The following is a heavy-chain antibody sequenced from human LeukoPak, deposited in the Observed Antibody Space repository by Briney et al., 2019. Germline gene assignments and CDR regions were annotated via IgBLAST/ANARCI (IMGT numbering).Heavy chain of an antibody. CDR3: ARSLNFWSGYYDY. Sequence: SETLSLTCTVSGGSISSSSYYWGWIRQPPGKGLEWIGSIYYSGSTYYNPSLKSRVTISVDTSKYQFSLKLSSVTAADTAVYYCARSLNFWSGYYDYWGQGTLVTVSS. D-gene: IGHD3-3*01. V-gene: IGHV4-39*01. J-gene: IGHJ4*02. CDR1: GGSISSSSYY. CDR2: IYYSGST.